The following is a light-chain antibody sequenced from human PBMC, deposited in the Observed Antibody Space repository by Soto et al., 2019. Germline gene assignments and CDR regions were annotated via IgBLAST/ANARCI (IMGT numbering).Light chain of an antibody. Sequence: EIVMTQSPATRSVSPGERATLSCRASQSVRSNLAWYQLKPGQAPRLLIIGASTRATAIPARFSGSGSGTEFTLTISSLRSEDFAVYYCQQYQDWPPLTFGGGTKVDIK. CDR1: QSVRSN. V-gene: IGKV3-15*01. CDR3: QQYQDWPPLT. J-gene: IGKJ4*01. CDR2: GAS.